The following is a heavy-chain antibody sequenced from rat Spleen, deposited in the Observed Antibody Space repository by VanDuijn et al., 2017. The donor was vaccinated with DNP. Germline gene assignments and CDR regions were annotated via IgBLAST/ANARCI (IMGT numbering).Heavy chain of an antibody. D-gene: IGHD5-1*01. J-gene: IGHJ1*01. Sequence: EVQLVESGGGLVQPGGSLKLSCAASGFTFGDYYMSWVRQAPKKGLEWVASISASGGSPSYRDSVKGRFTISRDNARNTLYLQMNSLRSEDTATYFCARGSGTYYWYFDFWGPGTMVTVSS. V-gene: IGHV5-25*01. CDR3: ARGSGTYYWYFDF. CDR2: ISASGGSP. CDR1: GFTFGDYY.